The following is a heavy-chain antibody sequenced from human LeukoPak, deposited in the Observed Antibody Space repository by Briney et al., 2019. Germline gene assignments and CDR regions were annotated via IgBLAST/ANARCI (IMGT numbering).Heavy chain of an antibody. J-gene: IGHJ4*02. V-gene: IGHV4-39*01. D-gene: IGHD6-6*01. CDR1: GGSISSSSYY. CDR3: ASGYSSSVSDYFDY. CDR2: IYYSGST. Sequence: SETLSLTCTVSGGSISSSSYYWGWIRQPPGKGLEWIGSIYYSGSTYYNPSLKSRVTISVDTSKNQFSLKLSSVTAADTAVYYCASGYSSSVSDYFDYWGQGTLVTVSS.